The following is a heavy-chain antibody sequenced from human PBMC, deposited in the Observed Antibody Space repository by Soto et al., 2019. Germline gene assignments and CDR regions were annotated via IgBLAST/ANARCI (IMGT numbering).Heavy chain of an antibody. D-gene: IGHD2-2*01. CDR2: IRSKANSYAT. V-gene: IGHV3-73*01. J-gene: IGHJ6*03. CDR3: TSERVVVPAARLRDYYYYMDV. Sequence: GGSLRLSCAASGFTFSGSAMHWVRQASGKGLEWVGRIRSKANSYATAYAASVKGRFTISRDDSKNTAYLQMNSLKTEDTAVYYCTSERVVVPAARLRDYYYYMDVWGKGTTVTVSS. CDR1: GFTFSGSA.